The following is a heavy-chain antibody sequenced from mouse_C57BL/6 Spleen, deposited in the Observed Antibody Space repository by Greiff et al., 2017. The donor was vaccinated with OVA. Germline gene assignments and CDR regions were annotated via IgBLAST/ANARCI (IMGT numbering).Heavy chain of an antibody. CDR3: ARNYYSNAMDY. CDR1: GYTFTSYW. CDR2: IYPSDSET. J-gene: IGHJ4*01. Sequence: VQLKQPGAELVRPGSSVKLSCKASGYTFTSYWMDWVKQRPGQGLEWIGNIYPSDSETHYNQKFKDKATLTVDKSSSTAYMQLSSLTSEDSAVYYCARNYYSNAMDYWGQGTSVTVSS. V-gene: IGHV1-61*01. D-gene: IGHD2-5*01.